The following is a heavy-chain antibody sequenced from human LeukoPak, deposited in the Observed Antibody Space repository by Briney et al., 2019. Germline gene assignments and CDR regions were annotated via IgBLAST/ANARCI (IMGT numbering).Heavy chain of an antibody. CDR1: GFTFDDYA. D-gene: IGHD4-17*01. CDR3: ARGPYGDYVDAFDI. Sequence: PGGSLRLSCAASGFTFDDYAMYWVRQAPGKGLEWVSGISWNSSTIYYADSVKGRFTISRDNAKNSLYLQMNSLRDEDAAVYYCARGPYGDYVDAFDIWGQGTMVTVSS. CDR2: ISWNSSTI. J-gene: IGHJ3*02. V-gene: IGHV3-9*01.